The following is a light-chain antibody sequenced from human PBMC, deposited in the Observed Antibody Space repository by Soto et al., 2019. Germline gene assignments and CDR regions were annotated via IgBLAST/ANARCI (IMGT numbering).Light chain of an antibody. CDR2: DVS. Sequence: QSVLTQPRSVSGSPGQSVTISCTGTSSDVGGYNYVSWYQQHPGKAPKLMIYDVSKRPSGVPDRFSGSKSGNPASLTISGLQAEDEADYYCCSYAGSYTFLVFGGGTKVTVL. V-gene: IGLV2-11*01. CDR3: CSYAGSYTFLV. J-gene: IGLJ2*01. CDR1: SSDVGGYNY.